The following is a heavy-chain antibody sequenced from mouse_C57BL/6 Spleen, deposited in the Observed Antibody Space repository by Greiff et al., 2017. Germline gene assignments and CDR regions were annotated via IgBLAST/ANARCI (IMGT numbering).Heavy chain of an antibody. CDR3: ARTSTVAYFDY. Sequence: QVQLQQSGAELVMPGASVKLSCKASGYTFTSYWMHWVKQRPGQGLEWIGEIDPSDSYTNYNQKFKGKSTLTVDKSSSTAYMQLSSLTSEDSAVYYCARTSTVAYFDYWGQGTTLTVSS. CDR2: IDPSDSYT. J-gene: IGHJ2*01. V-gene: IGHV1-69*01. D-gene: IGHD1-1*01. CDR1: GYTFTSYW.